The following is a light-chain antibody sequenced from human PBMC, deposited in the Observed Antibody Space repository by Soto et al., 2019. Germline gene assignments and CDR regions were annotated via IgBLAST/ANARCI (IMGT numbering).Light chain of an antibody. J-gene: IGLJ2*01. V-gene: IGLV2-14*01. Sequence: QSALTQPASVSGSPGQSITISCTGTSCDVGGYNYVSWYQQHPGKAPKLIIYEVSNRPSGVSNRFSGSKSGNTASLTISGLQAEDEADYYCSSYTSSSTRVFGGGTKLTVL. CDR3: SSYTSSSTRV. CDR2: EVS. CDR1: SCDVGGYNY.